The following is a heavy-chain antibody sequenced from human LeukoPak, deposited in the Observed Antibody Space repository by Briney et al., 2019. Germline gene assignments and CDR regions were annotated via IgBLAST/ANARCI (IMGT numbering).Heavy chain of an antibody. D-gene: IGHD6-13*01. CDR2: ISYDGSNK. CDR1: GFTFSSNG. CDR3: AKDLSSSWALDY. V-gene: IGHV3-30*18. Sequence: GGSLRLSRGASGFTFSSNGMHWVRQAPGKGLEWVAVISYDGSNKYYADSVKGRFTISRDDSKNTLSLQMNSLRTEDTAVYYCAKDLSSSWALDYWGQGTLVTVSS. J-gene: IGHJ4*02.